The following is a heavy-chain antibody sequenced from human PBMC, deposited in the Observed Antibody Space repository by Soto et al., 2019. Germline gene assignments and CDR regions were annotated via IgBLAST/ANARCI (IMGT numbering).Heavy chain of an antibody. CDR2: ISYDGSNK. V-gene: IGHV3-30-3*01. CDR1: GFTFSSYA. J-gene: IGHJ2*01. Sequence: QVQLVESGGGVVQPGRSLRLSCAASGFTFSSYAMHWVRQAPGKGLEWVAVISYDGSNKYYADSVKGRFTISRDNSKNRLYLHMNSLSAEDTAVYYCARPLWRDDYNWGYFDLWGRGTLVTVAS. CDR3: ARPLWRDDYNWGYFDL. D-gene: IGHD4-4*01.